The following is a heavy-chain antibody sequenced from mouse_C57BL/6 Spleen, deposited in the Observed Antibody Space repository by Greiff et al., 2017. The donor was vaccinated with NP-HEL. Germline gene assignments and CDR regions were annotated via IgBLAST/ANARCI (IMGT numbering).Heavy chain of an antibody. CDR3: VRDDGTRVFDY. CDR2: LRSKSINYAT. J-gene: IGHJ2*01. CDR1: GFTFNTYP. D-gene: IGHD2-3*01. V-gene: IGHV10-3*01. Sequence: VKLMESGGGLVQPKGSLKLSCAASGFTFNTYPMHWVRQAPGRGLDGVARLRSKSINYATYYAESVKDRFTISRDDSQSMLYLQMNNLKTEDTAMYYCVRDDGTRVFDYWGQGTTLTVSS.